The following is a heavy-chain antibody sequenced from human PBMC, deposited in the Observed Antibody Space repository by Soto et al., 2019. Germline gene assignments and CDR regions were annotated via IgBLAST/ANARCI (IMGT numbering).Heavy chain of an antibody. CDR3: ARVGSGCFDY. V-gene: IGHV4-59*01. CDR1: GGCTSSYY. Sequence: SETLSLTCTVSGGCTSSYYWSWIRQSPGKELEWIGYIYYNGGTNSNPSLKSRLTLSIDTSKNQFSLSLTAVTAADSAVYYCARVGSGCFDYWGQGTPVTVS. D-gene: IGHD6-19*01. CDR2: IYYNGGT. J-gene: IGHJ4*02.